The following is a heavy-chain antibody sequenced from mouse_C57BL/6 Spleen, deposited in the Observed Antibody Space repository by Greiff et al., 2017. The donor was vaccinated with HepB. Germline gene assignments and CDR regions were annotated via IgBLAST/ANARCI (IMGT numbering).Heavy chain of an antibody. CDR3: ARFYYSNTVGYFDY. Sequence: VHLVESGPGLVAPSQSLSITCTVSGFSLTSYAISWVRQPPGKGLEWLGVIWTGGGTNYNSALKSRLSISKDNSKSQVFLKMNSLQTDDTARYYCARFYYSNTVGYFDYWGQGTTLTVSS. J-gene: IGHJ2*01. CDR2: IWTGGGT. CDR1: GFSLTSYA. V-gene: IGHV2-9-1*01. D-gene: IGHD2-5*01.